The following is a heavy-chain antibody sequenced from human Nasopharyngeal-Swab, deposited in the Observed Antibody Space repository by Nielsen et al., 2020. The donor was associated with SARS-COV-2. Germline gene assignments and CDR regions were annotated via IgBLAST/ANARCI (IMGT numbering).Heavy chain of an antibody. D-gene: IGHD6-19*01. J-gene: IGHJ6*03. Sequence: WVRQAPGQGLEWMGWMNPNSGNTGYAQKFQGRVTMTRNTSISTAYMELSSLRSEDTAVYYCARVKVRRSGWFLVDYYYMDVWGKGTTVTV. CDR2: MNPNSGNT. CDR3: ARVKVRRSGWFLVDYYYMDV. V-gene: IGHV1-8*01.